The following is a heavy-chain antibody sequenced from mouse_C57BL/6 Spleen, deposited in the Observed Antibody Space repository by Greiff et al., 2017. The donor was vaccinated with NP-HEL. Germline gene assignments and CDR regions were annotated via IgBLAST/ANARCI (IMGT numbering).Heavy chain of an antibody. CDR1: GYTFTSYW. D-gene: IGHD4-1*01. CDR2: IDPSDSET. CDR3: ARGNWERYAMDY. V-gene: IGHV1-52*01. Sequence: QVQLQQPGAELVRPGSSVKLSCKASGYTFTSYWMHWVKQRPIRGLEWIGNIDPSDSETHYNQKFKDKATLTVDKSSSTAYMQLSSLTSEDSAVYYCARGNWERYAMDYWGQGTSVTVSS. J-gene: IGHJ4*01.